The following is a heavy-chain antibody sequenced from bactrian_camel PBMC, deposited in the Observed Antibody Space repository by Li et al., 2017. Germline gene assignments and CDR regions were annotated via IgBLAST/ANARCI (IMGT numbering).Heavy chain of an antibody. CDR1: GFVFSSYA. J-gene: IGHJ6*01. Sequence: HVQLVESGGGLVQPGGSLRLSCAASGFVFSSYAMSWVRQAPGKGLEWVSSIVSDGTNTYYADSVKGRFTISRDNDRNTVYLQMDNLKPEDTAMYYCAGDSAGTYTYTADARPCQEKRFDYWGQGTQVTVS. D-gene: IGHD2*01. CDR3: AGDSAGTYTYTADARPCQEKRFDY. V-gene: IGHV3S7*01. CDR2: IVSDGTNT.